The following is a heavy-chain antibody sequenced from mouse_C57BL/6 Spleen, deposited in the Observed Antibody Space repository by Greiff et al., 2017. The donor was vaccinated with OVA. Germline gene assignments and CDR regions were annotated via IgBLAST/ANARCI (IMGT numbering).Heavy chain of an antibody. Sequence: QVQLQQPGAELVKPGASVKLSSKASGYTFTSYWMQWVKQRPGQGLEWIGEIDPSDSYTNYNQKFKGKATLTVDTSSSTAYMQLSSLTSEDSAVYYCARRDYDWFAYWGQGTLVTVSA. D-gene: IGHD2-4*01. CDR2: IDPSDSYT. CDR1: GYTFTSYW. J-gene: IGHJ3*01. CDR3: ARRDYDWFAY. V-gene: IGHV1-50*01.